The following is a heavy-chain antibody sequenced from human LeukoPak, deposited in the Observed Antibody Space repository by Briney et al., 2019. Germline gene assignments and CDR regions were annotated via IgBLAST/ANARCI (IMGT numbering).Heavy chain of an antibody. CDR3: AKTLEEARLYGNY. V-gene: IGHV3-21*01. CDR2: ISSSSTYI. CDR1: GFTFSSYA. Sequence: GGSLRLSCRTSGFTFSSYAMNRVRQAPGKGLEWVSSISSSSTYIYYSDSVKGRFTISRDNAKNSLFLQMHSLRAEDTAVYYCAKTLEEARLYGNYWGPGTLVTVSS. D-gene: IGHD6-6*01. J-gene: IGHJ4*02.